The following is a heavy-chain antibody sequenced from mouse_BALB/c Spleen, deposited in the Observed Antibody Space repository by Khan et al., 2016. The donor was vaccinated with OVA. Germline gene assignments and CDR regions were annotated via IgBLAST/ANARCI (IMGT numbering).Heavy chain of an antibody. CDR2: ISYSGST. V-gene: IGHV3-2*02. D-gene: IGHD1-2*01. CDR1: GYSITSGYG. Sequence: EVELVESGPGLVKPSQSLSLTCTVTGYSITSGYGWNWIRQFPGNKLEWMGYISYSGSTNYHPSLKSRISITRDTSKNQFFLQLNSVTTEDTATYYSARTARIKYWGQGTTLTVSS. CDR3: ARTARIKY. J-gene: IGHJ2*01.